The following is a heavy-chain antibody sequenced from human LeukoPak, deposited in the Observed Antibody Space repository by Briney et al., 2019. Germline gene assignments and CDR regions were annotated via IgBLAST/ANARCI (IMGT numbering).Heavy chain of an antibody. J-gene: IGHJ4*02. CDR3: AKEVVVAATLLLFDY. D-gene: IGHD2-15*01. CDR2: ISGRGEST. Sequence: GGSLRLSCAASGFTFRSYAMNWVRQAPGKGLEWVSGISGRGESTYYVDSVKGRFTISRDNSKNTLYLQMNSLRAEDTAVYYCAKEVVVAATLLLFDYWGQGTLVTVSS. CDR1: GFTFRSYA. V-gene: IGHV3-23*01.